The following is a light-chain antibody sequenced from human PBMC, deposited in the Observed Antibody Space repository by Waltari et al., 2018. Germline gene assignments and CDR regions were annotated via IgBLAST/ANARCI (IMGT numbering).Light chain of an antibody. CDR1: SSDVGSYTL. J-gene: IGLJ2*01. CDR3: CSYAGSSTFV. CDR2: DVN. V-gene: IGLV2-23*02. Sequence: QSALTQPATVSGSPTQSITISCTGTSSDVGSYTLVSWYQQHPGRAPKLMIFDVNKRPPGISNRFSGSKSGNTASLTISGLQAEDEADYYCCSYAGSSTFVFGGGTKLTVL.